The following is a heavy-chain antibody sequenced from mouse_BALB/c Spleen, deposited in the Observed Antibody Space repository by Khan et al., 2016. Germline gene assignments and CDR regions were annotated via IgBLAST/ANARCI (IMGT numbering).Heavy chain of an antibody. V-gene: IGHV1-20*02. CDR1: GYSFTGYF. J-gene: IGHJ4*01. Sequence: VQLKQSGPEVVKPGASVKISCKASGYSFTGYFMNWVKQNHGKSLEWIGRINPYNGDTFYSQKFRGKATLTVDRSSNTAHMELRSLASEDPAVHYCSGGGGYYGRDAMDDWGQGTSVTVSS. CDR3: SGGGGYYGRDAMDD. CDR2: INPYNGDT. D-gene: IGHD1-1*01.